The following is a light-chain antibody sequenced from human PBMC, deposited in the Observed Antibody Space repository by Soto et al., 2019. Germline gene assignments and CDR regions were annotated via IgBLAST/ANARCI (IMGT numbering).Light chain of an antibody. V-gene: IGKV3-15*01. CDR3: QQYTNRPPWT. J-gene: IGKJ1*01. CDR1: QSVSTN. Sequence: EIVMTQSPATLSGSPGERATLSCRASQSVSTNLAWYQQKPGQAPRLLIYGASTRATGIPARFSGRGSGTEFTLTISRLQSDDFAVYYCQQYTNRPPWTFGQGTKV. CDR2: GAS.